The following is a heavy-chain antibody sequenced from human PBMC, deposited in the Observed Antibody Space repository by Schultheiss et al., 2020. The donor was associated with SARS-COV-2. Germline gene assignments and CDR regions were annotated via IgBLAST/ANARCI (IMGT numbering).Heavy chain of an antibody. V-gene: IGHV3-23*01. CDR1: GFNFSDCY. CDR3: ASGGSNEPPGY. Sequence: GGSLRLSCAASGFNFSDCYMSWVRQAPGKGLEWVSAISGSGGSTYYADSVKGRFTISRDNSKNTLYLQMNSLRAEDTAVYYCASGGSNEPPGYWGQGTLVTVSS. CDR2: ISGSGGST. J-gene: IGHJ4*02. D-gene: IGHD3-16*01.